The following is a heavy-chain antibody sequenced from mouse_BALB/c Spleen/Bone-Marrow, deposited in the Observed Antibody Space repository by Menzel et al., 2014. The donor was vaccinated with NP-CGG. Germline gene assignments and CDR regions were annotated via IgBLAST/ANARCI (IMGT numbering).Heavy chain of an antibody. D-gene: IGHD2-13*01. CDR2: IDTSYTYT. CDR1: GCTFTDYW. V-gene: IGHV1-69*01. Sequence: VQLQQSGAELVMPGASVKMSCKASGCTFTDYWIHWVKQRPGQGLEWIGAIDTSYTYTTYNQKFKGKATLTVDASSSTAYIQLSSLTSEDSAVYYCANIYYGDYGWFSYWGQGTLVTVSA. CDR3: ANIYYGDYGWFSY. J-gene: IGHJ3*01.